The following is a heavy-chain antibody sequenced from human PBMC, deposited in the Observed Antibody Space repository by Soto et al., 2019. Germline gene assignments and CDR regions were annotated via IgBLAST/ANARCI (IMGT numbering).Heavy chain of an antibody. V-gene: IGHV3-21*01. CDR3: ARGFATVTGQSSSDV. CDR2: ISSSSSYI. J-gene: IGHJ6*02. D-gene: IGHD4-17*01. Sequence: EVQLVESGGGLVKPGGSLRLSCAASGFTFSSYSMNWVRQAPGKGLEWVSSISSSSSYIYYADSVKGRFTISRDNAKNSLYLQMNSLRAEDTAVYYCARGFATVTGQSSSDVWGQGTTVTVSS. CDR1: GFTFSSYS.